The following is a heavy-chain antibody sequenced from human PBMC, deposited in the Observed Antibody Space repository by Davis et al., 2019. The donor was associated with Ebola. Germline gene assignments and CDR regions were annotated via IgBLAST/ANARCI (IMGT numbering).Heavy chain of an antibody. Sequence: ASVKVSCKASGYNFTSYYLHWVRQAPGQGLEWMGIINPSGGSTSYAQKFQGRVTLTRDTSTSTVYMELSSLRSGDTAVHYCARDAITGAPDWLDPWGQGTLVTVSS. V-gene: IGHV1-46*01. D-gene: IGHD1-14*01. CDR3: ARDAITGAPDWLDP. CDR2: INPSGGST. J-gene: IGHJ5*02. CDR1: GYNFTSYY.